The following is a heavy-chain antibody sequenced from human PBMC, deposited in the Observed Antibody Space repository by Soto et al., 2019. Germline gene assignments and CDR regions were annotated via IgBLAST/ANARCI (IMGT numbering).Heavy chain of an antibody. CDR3: ARTRSFTLGFYYDGMDV. CDR1: GSSFASYW. J-gene: IGHJ6*02. CDR2: IYPGDSDT. V-gene: IGHV5-51*01. Sequence: GESLKISCXGSGSSFASYWIGWVRQMPGKALEWMGIIYPGDSDTRYSPSFQGQVTISADKSLRTAYLQWTSLKASDTALYYCARTRSFTLGFYYDGMDVWGQGTTVTVSS. D-gene: IGHD6-6*01.